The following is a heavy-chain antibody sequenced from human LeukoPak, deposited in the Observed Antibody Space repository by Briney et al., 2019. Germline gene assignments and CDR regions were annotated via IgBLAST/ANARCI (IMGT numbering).Heavy chain of an antibody. J-gene: IGHJ4*02. CDR3: AKASAIDY. V-gene: IGHV3-30*02. CDR2: IRYDGSNK. Sequence: QPGGSLRLSCAASGFTFSGYDMHWVRQAPGKGLEWVAFIRYDGSNKYYTDSVKGRFTISRDNSKNTLYLQMNSLRPEVTAVYDCAKASAIDYWGQGTLVTVSS. CDR1: GFTFSGYD.